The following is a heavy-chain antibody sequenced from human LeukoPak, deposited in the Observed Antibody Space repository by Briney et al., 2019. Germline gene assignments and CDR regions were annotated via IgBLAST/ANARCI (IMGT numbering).Heavy chain of an antibody. V-gene: IGHV4-31*03. CDR1: GGSISSGGYY. J-gene: IGHJ4*02. CDR2: IYYSGST. Sequence: PSETLSLTCTVSGGSISSGGYYWSWIRQHPGKGLEWIGYIYYSGSTYYNPSLKSRVTISVDTSKNQFSLKLSSVTAADTAVYYCARGGSYGFLLDDYWGQGTLVTVSS. CDR3: ARGGSYGFLLDDY. D-gene: IGHD5-18*01.